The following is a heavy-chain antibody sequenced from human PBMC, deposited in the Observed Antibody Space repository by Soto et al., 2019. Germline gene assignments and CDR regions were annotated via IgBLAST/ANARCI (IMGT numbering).Heavy chain of an antibody. D-gene: IGHD3-10*01. V-gene: IGHV3-30-3*01. J-gene: IGHJ4*02. CDR1: GFTFRSYA. CDR2: ISYDGTNK. Sequence: QVRLLESGGGVVRPGRSLRLSCAASGFTFRSYAMHWVRQAPGKGLEWVTLISYDGTNKYYADSVKGRFTISRDNSKNTLYPQISALRPEGPAYYYCARGRGIFHYFDHWGQGTQVTVSS. CDR3: ARGRGIFHYFDH.